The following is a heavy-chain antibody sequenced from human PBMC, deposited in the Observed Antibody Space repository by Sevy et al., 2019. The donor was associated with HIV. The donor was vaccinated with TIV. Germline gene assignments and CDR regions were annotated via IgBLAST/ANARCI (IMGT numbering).Heavy chain of an antibody. J-gene: IGHJ4*02. CDR1: GVSLSSYY. Sequence: HSETLSLTCTVSGVSLSSYYWSWIRQPPGKELEYIGYVYYSGATNYNPSLRSGVTISLDTSKNQVSLKLSSVTAADTAVYYCVKGGGGIAVGVWGQGTLVTVSS. CDR3: VKGGGGIAVGV. CDR2: VYYSGAT. D-gene: IGHD6-19*01. V-gene: IGHV4-59*13.